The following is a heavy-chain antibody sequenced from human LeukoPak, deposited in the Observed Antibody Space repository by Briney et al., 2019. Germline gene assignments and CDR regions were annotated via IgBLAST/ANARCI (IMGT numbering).Heavy chain of an antibody. CDR3: APTITIFGGGAFDI. CDR2: ISYDGSNK. J-gene: IGHJ3*02. CDR1: GFTFSSYG. V-gene: IGHV3-30*03. Sequence: PGGSLRLSCAASGFTFSSYGMHWVRQAPGKGLEWVAVISYDGSNKYYADSVKGRFTISRDNAKNSLYLQMNSLRAEDTAVYYRAPTITIFGGGAFDIWGQGTMVTVSS. D-gene: IGHD3-3*01.